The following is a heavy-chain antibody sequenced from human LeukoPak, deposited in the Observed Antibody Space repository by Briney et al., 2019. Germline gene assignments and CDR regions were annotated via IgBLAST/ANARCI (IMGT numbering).Heavy chain of an antibody. Sequence: GGSLRLSCAASGFTFSSYWMHWVRQAPGKGLVWVSRINSDGSSTSYADSVKGRFTISRDNAKNTLYLQMNSLRAEDTAVCYCARVGRYYDILTDYYSGYYFDYWGQGTLVTVSS. J-gene: IGHJ4*02. CDR3: ARVGRYYDILTDYYSGYYFDY. CDR1: GFTFSSYW. D-gene: IGHD3-9*01. V-gene: IGHV3-74*01. CDR2: INSDGSST.